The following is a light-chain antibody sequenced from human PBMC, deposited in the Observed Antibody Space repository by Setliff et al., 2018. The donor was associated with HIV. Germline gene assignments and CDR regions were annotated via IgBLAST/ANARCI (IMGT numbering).Light chain of an antibody. V-gene: IGLV2-14*01. CDR2: EVS. J-gene: IGLJ1*01. CDR1: SSDVGAYNY. Sequence: QSVLAQPRSVSGSPGQSVAISCTGTSSDVGAYNYVSWYQQHPGKAPKLMIYEVSNRPSGVSDRFSGSKSGNTASLTISGLQTEDEADYFCSSYTSSSPLYVFGTGTKVTVL. CDR3: SSYTSSSPLYV.